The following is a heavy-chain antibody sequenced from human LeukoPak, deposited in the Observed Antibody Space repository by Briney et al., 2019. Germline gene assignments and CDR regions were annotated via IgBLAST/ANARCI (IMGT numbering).Heavy chain of an antibody. CDR3: ARDGDYYGSGSYSGY. J-gene: IGHJ4*02. D-gene: IGHD3-10*01. CDR2: MWYDGSNE. CDR1: GFAFSRYG. V-gene: IGHV3-33*01. Sequence: GRSLRLSCAASGFAFSRYGMHWLRQAPGTGLEWVAVMWYDGSNEAYAHSVRGRFTISRDNSENTLYLQMNSLRAEDTAVYYCARDGDYYGSGSYSGYWGQGTLVTVSS.